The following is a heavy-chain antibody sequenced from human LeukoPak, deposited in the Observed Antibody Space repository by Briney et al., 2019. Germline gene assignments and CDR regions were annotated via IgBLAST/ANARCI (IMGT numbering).Heavy chain of an antibody. J-gene: IGHJ6*02. Sequence: SVNVSCKASGGTFSSYAISWVRQAPGQGLEWMGGIIPIFGTASYAQKFQGRVTITADESTSTAYMGLSSLRSEDTAVYYCARDLKRDCSSTSCYSTHYYYYYGMDVWGQGTTVTVSS. D-gene: IGHD2-2*01. CDR2: IIPIFGTA. CDR3: ARDLKRDCSSTSCYSTHYYYYYGMDV. V-gene: IGHV1-69*01. CDR1: GGTFSSYA.